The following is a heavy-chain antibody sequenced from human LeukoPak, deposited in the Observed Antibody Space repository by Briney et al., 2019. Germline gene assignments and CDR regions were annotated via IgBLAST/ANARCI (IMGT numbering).Heavy chain of an antibody. CDR3: AKGEAD. V-gene: IGHV3-30*18. D-gene: IGHD1-26*01. CDR1: EFTFSSYG. CDR2: ISYDGSNK. J-gene: IGHJ4*02. Sequence: GRSLRLSCAASEFTFSSYGMHWVRQAPGKGLEWVAVISYDGSNKYYADSVKGRFTISRDNSKNTLYLQMNSLRAEDTAVYYCAKGEADWGQGTLVTVSS.